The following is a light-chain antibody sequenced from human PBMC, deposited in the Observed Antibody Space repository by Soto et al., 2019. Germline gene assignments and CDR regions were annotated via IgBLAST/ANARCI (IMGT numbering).Light chain of an antibody. CDR1: QSFSSY. CDR2: DAS. J-gene: IGKJ5*01. V-gene: IGKV3-11*01. CDR3: QQRSNWPPVIT. Sequence: EIVLTQSPATLSLSPGERATLSCRASQSFSSYLAWYQQKPGQAPRLLIYDASQRATGIPARFSGRGSGTDFTLTISSLEPEDFVVYYCQQRSNWPPVITFGQGTRLEIK.